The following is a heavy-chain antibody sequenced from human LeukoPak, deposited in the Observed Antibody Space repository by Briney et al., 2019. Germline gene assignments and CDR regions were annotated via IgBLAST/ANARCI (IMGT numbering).Heavy chain of an antibody. CDR2: VYHTGTT. CDR1: GGSITSSHW. Sequence: SETLSLTCTVSGGSITSSHWWSWVRQTPGKGLECIGEVYHTGTTNYNPSLKSRVSISVDKSKNQFSLNLTSVTAADTAVYYCARRAEYQLLNYSNYRYYYMDVWGKGTTVTVSS. J-gene: IGHJ6*03. CDR3: ARRAEYQLLNYSNYRYYYMDV. D-gene: IGHD4-11*01. V-gene: IGHV4-4*02.